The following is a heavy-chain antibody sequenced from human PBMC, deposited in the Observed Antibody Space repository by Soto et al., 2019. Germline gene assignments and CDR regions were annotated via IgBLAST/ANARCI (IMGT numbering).Heavy chain of an antibody. CDR2: LNIGNGNT. CDR1: GYTFTSYA. CDR3: AREPLCGGRCYVPWFDP. V-gene: IGHV1-3*04. J-gene: IGHJ5*02. Sequence: ASVKVSCKTSGYTFTSYAIHRVRQARGRGLEWLGWLNIGNGNTQYSPKLRERVTLTMDTPASTAYMDLSSLRSEDTAVYYCAREPLCGGRCYVPWFDPWGQGTLVTVSS. D-gene: IGHD2-15*01.